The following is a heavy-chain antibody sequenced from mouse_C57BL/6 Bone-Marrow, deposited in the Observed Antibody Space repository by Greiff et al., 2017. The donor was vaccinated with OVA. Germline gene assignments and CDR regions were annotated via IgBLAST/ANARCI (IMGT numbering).Heavy chain of an antibody. Sequence: QVQLQQPGAELVMPGASVKLSCKASGYTFTSYWMHWVKQRPGQGLEWIGEIDPSDSFTNYNQKLKGKSTLTVDKSSSTAYMQLSSLTSEDSAVYYCARDGYYGDAMDYWGQGTSVTVSS. CDR3: ARDGYYGDAMDY. J-gene: IGHJ4*01. V-gene: IGHV1-69*01. CDR2: IDPSDSFT. D-gene: IGHD2-3*01. CDR1: GYTFTSYW.